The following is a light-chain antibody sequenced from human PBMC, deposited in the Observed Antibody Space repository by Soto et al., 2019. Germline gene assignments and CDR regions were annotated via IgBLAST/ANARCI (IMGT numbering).Light chain of an antibody. CDR2: EVN. CDR3: SSYASTSTAV. J-gene: IGLJ1*01. Sequence: QSALTQPASVSGSPGQSITISCTGTSSDVGAYNYVSWYQQHPGKAPKLMIYEVNYRPSGVSNRCSGSKSGITASLTISGLQAEDEADYYCSSYASTSTAVFGSGTKLTVL. V-gene: IGLV2-14*01. CDR1: SSDVGAYNY.